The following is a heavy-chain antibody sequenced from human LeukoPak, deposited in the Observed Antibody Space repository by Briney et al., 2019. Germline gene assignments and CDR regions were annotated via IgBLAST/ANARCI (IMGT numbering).Heavy chain of an antibody. CDR2: IYYSGST. J-gene: IGHJ3*01. CDR1: GGSISSYY. Sequence: SETLSLTCTVSGGSISSYYWTWIRQPPGKGLEWIGYIYYSGSTNYNPSLKSRVTISVDTSKNQFSLKLSSVTAADTAVYYCARRYCSGGSCYDAFDVWGQGAMVTVSS. D-gene: IGHD2-15*01. CDR3: ARRYCSGGSCYDAFDV. V-gene: IGHV4-59*01.